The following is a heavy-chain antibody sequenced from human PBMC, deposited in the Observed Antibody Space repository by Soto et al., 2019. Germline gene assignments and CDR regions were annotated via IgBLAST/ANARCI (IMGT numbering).Heavy chain of an antibody. CDR1: GGSISSYY. J-gene: IGHJ4*02. V-gene: IGHV4-4*07. CDR3: ARIYNWDNAFDY. Sequence: PSETLSLTCTASGGSISSYYWSWIRQPAGKGLEWISRIYTSGSTNYNPSLKSRVTMSVDTSKNQFSLKMTSVTAADTAVYYCARIYNWDNAFDYWGQGTLVTVS. D-gene: IGHD1-1*01. CDR2: IYTSGST.